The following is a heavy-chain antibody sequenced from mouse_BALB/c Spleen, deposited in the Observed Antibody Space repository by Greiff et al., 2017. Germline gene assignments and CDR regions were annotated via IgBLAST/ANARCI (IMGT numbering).Heavy chain of an antibody. CDR1: GYAFSSSW. D-gene: IGHD1-2*01. J-gene: IGHJ2*01. CDR2: IYPGDGDT. V-gene: IGHV1-82*01. CDR3: ARQVLRLGDY. Sequence: QVQLKESGPELVKPGASVKISCKASGYAFSSSWMNWVKQRPGQGLEWIGRIYPGDGDTNYNGKFKGKATLTADKSSSTAYMQLSSLTSVDSAVYFCARQVLRLGDYWGQGTTLTVSS.